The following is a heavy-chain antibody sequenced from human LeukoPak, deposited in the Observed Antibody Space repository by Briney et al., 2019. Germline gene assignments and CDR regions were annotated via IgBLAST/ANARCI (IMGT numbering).Heavy chain of an antibody. D-gene: IGHD3-16*01. CDR3: AKLGGHPLHNYYVGV. Sequence: GGSLRLSCAASGFTFSSYAMSWVRQAPGKGLEWVSGILDSGYSTYYANSVKGRFTISRDNSNNTLYLQMNSLRAEDTAVYYCAKLGGHPLHNYYVGVWGKGTTVAVSS. V-gene: IGHV3-23*01. J-gene: IGHJ6*03. CDR2: ILDSGYST. CDR1: GFTFSSYA.